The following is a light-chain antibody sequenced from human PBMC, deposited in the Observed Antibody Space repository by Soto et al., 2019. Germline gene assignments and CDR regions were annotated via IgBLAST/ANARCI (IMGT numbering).Light chain of an antibody. V-gene: IGLV2-14*03. CDR2: DVS. CDR3: TSFTSRHTYV. Sequence: QSVLTQPASVSGSPGQSITISCTGTSSDVGGYNYVSWYQQHPDKAPRLMIYDVSNRPPGVSDRFSGSKSGDTASLTISGLQAEDEADYYCTSFTSRHTYVFGTGTKVTVL. CDR1: SSDVGGYNY. J-gene: IGLJ1*01.